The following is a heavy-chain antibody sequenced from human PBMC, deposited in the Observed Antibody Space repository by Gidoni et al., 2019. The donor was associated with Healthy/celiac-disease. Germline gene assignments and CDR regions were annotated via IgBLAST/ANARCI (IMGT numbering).Heavy chain of an antibody. Sequence: QLQLQESGPGLVKPSETLSLTCTVSGGSISSSSYYWGWIRQPPGKGLEWIGSIYYSGSTYYNPSLKSRVTISVDTSKNQFSLKLSSVTAADTAVYYCARQYSSYGLMRYYYYYMDVWGKGTTVTVSS. D-gene: IGHD6-6*01. V-gene: IGHV4-39*01. CDR3: ARQYSSYGLMRYYYYYMDV. CDR1: GGSISSSSYY. J-gene: IGHJ6*03. CDR2: IYYSGST.